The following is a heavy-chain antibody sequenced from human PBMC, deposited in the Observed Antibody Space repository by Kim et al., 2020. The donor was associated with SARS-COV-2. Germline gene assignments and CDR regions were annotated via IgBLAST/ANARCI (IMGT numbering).Heavy chain of an antibody. Sequence: GGSLRLSCAASGFTVSSNYMSWVRQAPGKGLEWVSVIYSGGSTYYADSVKGRFTISRDNSKNTLYLQMNSLRAEDTAVYYCASSYSSSWSLYFDYWGQGTLVTVSS. CDR1: GFTVSSNY. CDR2: IYSGGST. V-gene: IGHV3-53*01. D-gene: IGHD6-13*01. CDR3: ASSYSSSWSLYFDY. J-gene: IGHJ4*02.